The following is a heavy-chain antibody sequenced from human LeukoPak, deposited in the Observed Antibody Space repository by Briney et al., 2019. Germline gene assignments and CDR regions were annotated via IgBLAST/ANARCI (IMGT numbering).Heavy chain of an antibody. D-gene: IGHD2-8*01. V-gene: IGHV3-9*01. CDR1: GFTFDDYA. J-gene: IGHJ4*02. CDR3: AGSLGYCTSNVCYLKY. Sequence: GGSLRLSCAASGFTFDDYAMHWVRQAPGKGLEWVSGISWNSGSIGYADSVKGRFTISRDNAKNSLYLQMNSLRAEDTAVYYCAGSLGYCTSNVCYLKYWGRGTLVTVSS. CDR2: ISWNSGSI.